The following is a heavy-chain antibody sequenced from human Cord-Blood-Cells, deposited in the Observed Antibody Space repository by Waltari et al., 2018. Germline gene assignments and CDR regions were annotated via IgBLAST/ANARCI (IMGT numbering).Heavy chain of an antibody. Sequence: QVQLQESGPGLVKPSETLSLTCAVSGYSISSGYYWGWIRQPPGKGLEWIGSIYHRGSTCYNPSLKSRVTISVDTCKNQFSLKLSSVTAADTAVYYCASGQWELRVYDYWGQGTLVTVSS. CDR2: IYHRGST. D-gene: IGHD1-26*01. J-gene: IGHJ4*02. CDR1: GYSISSGYY. V-gene: IGHV4-38-2*01. CDR3: ASGQWELRVYDY.